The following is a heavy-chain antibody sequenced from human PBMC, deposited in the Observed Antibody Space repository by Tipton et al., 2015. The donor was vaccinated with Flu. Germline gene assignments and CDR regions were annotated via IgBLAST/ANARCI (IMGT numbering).Heavy chain of an antibody. Sequence: LRLSCTVSGGSISSGGYYWSWIRQHPGKGLEWIGYIYYSGSTYYNPSLKSRVTISVDTSKNQFSLKLSSVTAADTAVYYCARVPLGYSYGTFDYWGQGTLVTVSS. CDR2: IYYSGST. D-gene: IGHD5-18*01. CDR1: GGSISSGGYY. J-gene: IGHJ4*02. CDR3: ARVPLGYSYGTFDY. V-gene: IGHV4-31*03.